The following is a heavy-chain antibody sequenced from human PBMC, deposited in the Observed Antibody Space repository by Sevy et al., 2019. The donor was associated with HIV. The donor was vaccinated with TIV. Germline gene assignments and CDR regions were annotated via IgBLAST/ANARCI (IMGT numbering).Heavy chain of an antibody. CDR2: MNPNSGNT. CDR3: ASSHGDPYYYYGMDV. CDR1: GYTFTSYD. Sequence: ASVKVSCKASGYTFTSYDINWVRQATGQGLEWMGWMNPNSGNTGYAQKFQGRVTMTKNTSISTAYMELSSLRSEETAVYYCASSHGDPYYYYGMDVWGQGTTVTVSS. J-gene: IGHJ6*02. D-gene: IGHD7-27*01. V-gene: IGHV1-8*01.